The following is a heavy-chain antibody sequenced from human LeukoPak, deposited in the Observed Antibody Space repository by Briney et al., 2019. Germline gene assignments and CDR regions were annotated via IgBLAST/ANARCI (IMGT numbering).Heavy chain of an antibody. J-gene: IGHJ4*02. Sequence: PGGSLRLSCAASGFTFSSYAMSWVRQAPGKGLEWVSAISGSDGSTYYADSVKGRFTISRDNSKNTLYLQMNSQRAEDTAVYYCAKEGAYSSGWYVPAVGFYYFDYWGQGTLVTVSS. CDR2: ISGSDGST. V-gene: IGHV3-23*01. D-gene: IGHD6-19*01. CDR3: AKEGAYSSGWYVPAVGFYYFDY. CDR1: GFTFSSYA.